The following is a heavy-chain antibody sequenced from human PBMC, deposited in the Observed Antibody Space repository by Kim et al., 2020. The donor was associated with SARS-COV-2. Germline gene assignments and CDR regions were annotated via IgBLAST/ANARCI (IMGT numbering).Heavy chain of an antibody. V-gene: IGHV3-21*01. J-gene: IGHJ4*02. Sequence: YADSVKDRFTISRDNAKTSLYLQMNSLRAEDTAVYYCAIGSSSSGSILDYWGQGTLVTVSS. CDR3: AIGSSSSGSILDY. D-gene: IGHD6-6*01.